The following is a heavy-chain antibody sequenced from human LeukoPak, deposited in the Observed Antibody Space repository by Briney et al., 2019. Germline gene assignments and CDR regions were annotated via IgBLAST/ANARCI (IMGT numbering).Heavy chain of an antibody. D-gene: IGHD6-19*01. CDR3: AKTRSSGWYFEGDYFDY. CDR2: VKEDGSEK. CDR1: GFTFSNYW. V-gene: IGHV3-7*01. Sequence: PGGSLRLSCAGSGFTFSNYWMSWVRQAPGKGLEWVANVKEDGSEKYYVDSVKGRFTISRDNAKNSLFLQMNSLRAEDTAVYYCAKTRSSGWYFEGDYFDYWGQRTLVTVSS. J-gene: IGHJ4*02.